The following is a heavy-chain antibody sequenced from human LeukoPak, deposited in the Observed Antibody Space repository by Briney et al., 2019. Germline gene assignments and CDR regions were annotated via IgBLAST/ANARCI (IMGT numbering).Heavy chain of an antibody. CDR2: IYYSGST. V-gene: IGHV4-39*01. D-gene: IGHD6-13*01. CDR3: ARQYSTNWYDDRGWFDP. CDR1: GGSISSSSYY. J-gene: IGHJ5*02. Sequence: SETLSLTCTVSGGSISSSSYYWGWIRQPPGKGLEWIGSIYYSGSTYYNPSLKSRATISVDTSKNQFSLKLSSVTAADTAFYYCARQYSTNWYDDRGWFDPWGQGTLVTVSS.